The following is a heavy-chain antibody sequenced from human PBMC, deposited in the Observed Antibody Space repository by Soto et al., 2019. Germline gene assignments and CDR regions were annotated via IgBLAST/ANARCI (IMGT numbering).Heavy chain of an antibody. Sequence: QLQLQESGPGLVKPSETLSLTCTVSGGSISSSSYYWGWIRQPPGKGLEWIGSIYYSGSTYYNPSLKSRVTITVDTSKNQFYLKLSSVTAADTAVYYCARHSAARPYYYYYGMDVWGQGTTVTVSS. V-gene: IGHV4-39*01. D-gene: IGHD6-6*01. J-gene: IGHJ6*02. CDR2: IYYSGST. CDR1: GGSISSSSYY. CDR3: ARHSAARPYYYYYGMDV.